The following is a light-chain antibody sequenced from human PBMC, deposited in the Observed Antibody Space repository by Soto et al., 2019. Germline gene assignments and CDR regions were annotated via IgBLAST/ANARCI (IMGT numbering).Light chain of an antibody. Sequence: QSVLTQPPSASGTPGQRVTISCSGSSSNIGTNTINWYKQLPGTAPKLLIYSNDLRPSGVPDRFSGSKSGTSASLAISGLQSADEADYYCEAWDDSLYGAVFGGGTKLTVL. CDR3: EAWDDSLYGAV. J-gene: IGLJ2*01. CDR2: SND. CDR1: SSNIGTNT. V-gene: IGLV1-44*01.